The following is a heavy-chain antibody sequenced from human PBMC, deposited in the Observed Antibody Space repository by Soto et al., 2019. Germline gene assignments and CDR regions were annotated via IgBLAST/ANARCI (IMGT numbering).Heavy chain of an antibody. V-gene: IGHV1-18*04. CDR1: GYTFTSYG. J-gene: IGHJ4*02. D-gene: IGHD5-12*01. Sequence: ASVNVSCKASGYTFTSYGISWVRQAPGQGLEWIGWISAYNGNTNYAQKLQGRVTMNTDTSTSTAYMELRSLRSDDTAVYYCARGGRILATTDFDYWGQATLVNVSS. CDR2: ISAYNGNT. CDR3: ARGGRILATTDFDY.